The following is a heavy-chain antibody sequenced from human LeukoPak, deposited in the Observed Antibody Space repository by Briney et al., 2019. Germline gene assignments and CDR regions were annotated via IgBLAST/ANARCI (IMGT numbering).Heavy chain of an antibody. V-gene: IGHV1-69*05. CDR3: ARDVFSRDPHYGGPVHD. D-gene: IGHD4/OR15-4a*01. Sequence: SVKVSCKASGGTFSSTVISWGRQAPGQGLEWMGGSIPILGRTNYAQKFQGRVTITTDESTGTAYMEVSSLRSEHTAVYYCARDVFSRDPHYGGPVHDWGQGTLVTVSS. J-gene: IGHJ4*02. CDR1: GGTFSSTV. CDR2: SIPILGRT.